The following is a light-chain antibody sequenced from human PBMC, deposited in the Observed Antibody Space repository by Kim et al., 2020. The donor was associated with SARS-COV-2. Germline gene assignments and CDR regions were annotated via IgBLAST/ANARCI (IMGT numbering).Light chain of an antibody. CDR1: QSVSSSY. Sequence: LSPGERATLACRASQSVSSSYLAWYQQKPGQAPRLLIYGASSRATGIPDRFSGSGSGTDFTLTISRLEPEDFAVYYCQQYGSSPQTFGQGTKLEI. CDR2: GAS. CDR3: QQYGSSPQT. J-gene: IGKJ2*01. V-gene: IGKV3-20*01.